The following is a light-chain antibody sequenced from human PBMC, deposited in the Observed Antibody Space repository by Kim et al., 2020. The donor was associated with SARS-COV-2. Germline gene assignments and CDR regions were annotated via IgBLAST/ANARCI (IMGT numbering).Light chain of an antibody. CDR2: GAS. CDR3: QQYNIWPIT. Sequence: EIVMTQSPATLSVSPGERATLSCRASQSVSSNLAWYQQKPGQAPRLLIYGASTRATGIPARFSGSGSGTEFTLTISSLQSEDFAVYYCQQYNIWPITFGQVTRLEIK. J-gene: IGKJ5*01. V-gene: IGKV3-15*01. CDR1: QSVSSN.